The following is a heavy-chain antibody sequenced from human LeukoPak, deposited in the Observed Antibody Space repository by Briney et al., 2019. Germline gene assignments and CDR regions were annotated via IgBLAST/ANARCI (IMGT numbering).Heavy chain of an antibody. CDR3: ASELMYSSGWHYFDY. CDR2: MNPNSGNT. V-gene: IGHV1-8*01. J-gene: IGHJ4*02. Sequence: ASVKVSCKASGYTFTSYDINWVRQATGQGLEWMGWMNPNSGNTGYAQKFQGRVTMTRNTSISTAYMELSSLRSEDTAVYYCASELMYSSGWHYFDYWGQGTLVTVSS. CDR1: GYTFTSYD. D-gene: IGHD6-19*01.